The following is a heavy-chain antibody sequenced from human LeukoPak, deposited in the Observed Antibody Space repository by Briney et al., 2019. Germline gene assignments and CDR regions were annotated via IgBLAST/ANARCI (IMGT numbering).Heavy chain of an antibody. CDR1: GVSFSGYY. Sequence: PSETLSLTCAVYGVSFSGYYWSWIRQPPGKGLEWIGEINHSGSTNYNPSLKSRVTISVDTSKNQFSLKLSSVTAADTAVYHCARHCCSGPAKRVFDIWGQGTMVTVSS. V-gene: IGHV4-34*01. D-gene: IGHD2-15*01. CDR3: ARHCCSGPAKRVFDI. J-gene: IGHJ3*02. CDR2: INHSGST.